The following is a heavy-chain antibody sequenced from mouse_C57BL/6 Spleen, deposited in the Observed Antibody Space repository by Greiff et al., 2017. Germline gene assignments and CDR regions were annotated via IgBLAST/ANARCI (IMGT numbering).Heavy chain of an antibody. J-gene: IGHJ3*01. CDR2: INPNNGGT. D-gene: IGHD4-1*01. CDR1: GYTFTDYY. Sequence: VQLQQSGPELVKPGASVKISCKASGYTFTDYYMNWVKQSHGKSLEWIGDINPNNGGTSYNQKFKGKATLTVDKSSSTAYMELRSLTSEDSAVYYCARYLWDFAYWGQETLVTVSA. CDR3: ARYLWDFAY. V-gene: IGHV1-26*01.